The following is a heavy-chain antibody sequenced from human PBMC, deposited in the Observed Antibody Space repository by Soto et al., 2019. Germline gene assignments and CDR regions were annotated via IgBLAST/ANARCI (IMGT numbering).Heavy chain of an antibody. CDR1: GFTFSSYA. D-gene: IGHD6-19*01. Sequence: GGSLRLSCAASGFTFSSYAMSWVRQAPGKGLEWVSAISGSGGSTYYADSVKGRFTISRDNSKNTLYLQMNSLRAEDTAVYYCATALSHSSGWYYFDHWGQGTLVTVSS. CDR3: ATALSHSSGWYYFDH. CDR2: ISGSGGST. J-gene: IGHJ4*02. V-gene: IGHV3-23*01.